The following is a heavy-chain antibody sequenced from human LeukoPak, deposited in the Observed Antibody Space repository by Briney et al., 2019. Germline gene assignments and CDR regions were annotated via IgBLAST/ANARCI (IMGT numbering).Heavy chain of an antibody. V-gene: IGHV3-48*04. CDR1: GSTFSSYG. D-gene: IGHD2-15*01. Sequence: GRSLRLSCAASGSTFSSYGMHWVRQAPGKGLEWVSYISSSGSTIYYADSVKGRFTISRDNAKNSLYLQMNSLRAEDTAVYYCARIGYCSGGSCYSLGLFDYWGQGTLVTVSS. CDR3: ARIGYCSGGSCYSLGLFDY. J-gene: IGHJ4*02. CDR2: ISSSGSTI.